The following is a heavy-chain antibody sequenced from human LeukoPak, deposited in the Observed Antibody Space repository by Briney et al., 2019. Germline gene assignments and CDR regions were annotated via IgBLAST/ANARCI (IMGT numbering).Heavy chain of an antibody. D-gene: IGHD3-22*01. CDR3: ARHDGYYDSSGYSLDFDY. CDR2: IYYSGST. J-gene: IGHJ4*02. V-gene: IGHV4-59*08. CDR1: GGSISSYY. Sequence: PSETLSLTCTVSGGSISSYYWSWIRQPPGKGLEWIGYIYYSGSTNYNPSLKSRVTISVDTSKNQFSLKLSSVTAADTAVYYCARHDGYYDSSGYSLDFDYWGQGTLVTVSP.